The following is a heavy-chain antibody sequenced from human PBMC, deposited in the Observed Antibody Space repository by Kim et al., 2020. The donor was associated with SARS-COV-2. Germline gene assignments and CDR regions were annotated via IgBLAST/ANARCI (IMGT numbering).Heavy chain of an antibody. V-gene: IGHV3-49*02. Sequence: SVKGRFTISRDDSKSIAYLQMNSLKTEDTAVYYCTRDLGYSSSSMGWFDPWGQGTLVTVSS. J-gene: IGHJ5*02. D-gene: IGHD6-6*01. CDR3: TRDLGYSSSSMGWFDP.